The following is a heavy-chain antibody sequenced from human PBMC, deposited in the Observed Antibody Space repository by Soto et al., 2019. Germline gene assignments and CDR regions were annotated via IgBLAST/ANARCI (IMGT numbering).Heavy chain of an antibody. V-gene: IGHV1-46*03. CDR3: ARVGFILFWEVIKTFNNYKYF. J-gene: IGHJ6*03. CDR1: GYTFTSYY. Sequence: GASVKVSCKASGYTFTSYYMHWVRQAPGQGLEWMGIINPSGGSTSYAQKFQGRVTMTSDTSTSTVYMELSSLRSEDTAVYYCARVGFILFWEVIKTFNNYKYFWGKGASDPGSS. CDR2: INPSGGST. D-gene: IGHD3-10*01.